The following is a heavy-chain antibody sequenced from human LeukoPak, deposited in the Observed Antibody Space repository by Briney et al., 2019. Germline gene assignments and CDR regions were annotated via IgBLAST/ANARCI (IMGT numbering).Heavy chain of an antibody. Sequence: PGGSLRLSCAASGFTFSSYSMYWVRQAPGKGLEWVSSISSSSSYIYYADSVKGRFTISRDNAKNSLYLQMNSLRAEDTAVYYCARDQGGYSYGTIDYWGQGTLVTVSS. CDR3: ARDQGGYSYGTIDY. V-gene: IGHV3-21*01. J-gene: IGHJ4*02. CDR1: GFTFSSYS. D-gene: IGHD5-18*01. CDR2: ISSSSSYI.